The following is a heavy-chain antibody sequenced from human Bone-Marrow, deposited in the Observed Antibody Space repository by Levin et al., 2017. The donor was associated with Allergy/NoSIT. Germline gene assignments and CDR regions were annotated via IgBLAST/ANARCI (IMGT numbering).Heavy chain of an antibody. CDR2: INHSGST. Sequence: SETLSLTCVVSGGSLSGYYWSWIRQTPGKGLEWLGEINHSGSTNYRPSLRGRLTLSVDTSKDSISLRLTSMNAADTAMYYCARSTASDEDAYDVWGRGTMVIVS. J-gene: IGHJ3*01. CDR3: ARSTASDEDAYDV. CDR1: GGSLSGYY. D-gene: IGHD5-18*01. V-gene: IGHV4-34*01.